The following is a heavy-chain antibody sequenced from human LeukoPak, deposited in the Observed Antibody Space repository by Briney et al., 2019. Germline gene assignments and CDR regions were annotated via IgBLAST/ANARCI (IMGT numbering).Heavy chain of an antibody. CDR1: GFTFTSYG. J-gene: IGHJ4*02. D-gene: IGHD5-12*01. CDR3: ARGGSGYDFAF. CDR2: IWYDGSNK. V-gene: IGHV3-33*01. Sequence: PGGSLRLSCAAPGFTFTSYGMHWVRQAPGKGLEWVAVIWYDGSNKYYVDSVKGRFTISRDNSKNTLYLQMNSLRAEDTAVYYCARGGSGYDFAFWGQGTLVTVSS.